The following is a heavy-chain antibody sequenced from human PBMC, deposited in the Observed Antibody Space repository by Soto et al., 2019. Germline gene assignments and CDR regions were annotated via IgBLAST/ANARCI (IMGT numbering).Heavy chain of an antibody. V-gene: IGHV3-30*18. J-gene: IGHJ4*02. Sequence: PGGSLRLSCAASGFTFSSYGVHWVRQAPGKGLEWVAVISYDGSNKYYADSVKGRFTISRDNSKNTLYLQMNSLRAEDTAVYYCAKDWWRMPHTAMVSLDYWGQGTLVTVSS. CDR2: ISYDGSNK. CDR3: AKDWWRMPHTAMVSLDY. D-gene: IGHD5-18*01. CDR1: GFTFSSYG.